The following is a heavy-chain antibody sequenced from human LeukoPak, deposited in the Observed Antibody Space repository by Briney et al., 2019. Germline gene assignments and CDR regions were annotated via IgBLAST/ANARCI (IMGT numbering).Heavy chain of an antibody. J-gene: IGHJ3*02. CDR3: AKGSREWELLDAFDI. CDR1: GFTFSSYG. V-gene: IGHV3-23*01. Sequence: GGSLRLSCAASGFTFSSYGMSWVRQAPGKGLEWVSGISGSGGRTDYADSVKGRFIISRDNAKNTLFLQMNSLRAEGTAVYYCAKGSREWELLDAFDIWGQGTMVTVSS. CDR2: ISGSGGRT. D-gene: IGHD1-26*01.